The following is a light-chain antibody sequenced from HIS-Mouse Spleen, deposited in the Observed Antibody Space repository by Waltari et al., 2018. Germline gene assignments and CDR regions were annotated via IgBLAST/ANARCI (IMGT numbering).Light chain of an antibody. V-gene: IGLV2-8*01. Sequence: QSALTQPPSASGSPGQSVTISCTGTSRAVGGYNYVSWYQQPPGKAPKLMIYEVSKRPSGVPDRFSGSKSGNTASLTVSGLQAEDEADYYCSSYAGSNVVFGGGTKLTVL. CDR3: SSYAGSNVV. CDR1: SRAVGGYNY. CDR2: EVS. J-gene: IGLJ2*01.